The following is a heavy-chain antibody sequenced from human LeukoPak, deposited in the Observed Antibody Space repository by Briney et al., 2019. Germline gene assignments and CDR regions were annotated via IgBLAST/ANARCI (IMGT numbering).Heavy chain of an antibody. Sequence: GGSLRLSCAASGFTFSSYWMSWVRQAPGKGLEWVANIKQDGSEKYYVDSVKGRFTISRDNAKNSLYLQMNSLRAEDTAVYYCARPTTVGMIAFDIWGQGTMVTVSS. D-gene: IGHD4-17*01. CDR1: GFTFSSYW. J-gene: IGHJ3*02. CDR3: ARPTTVGMIAFDI. V-gene: IGHV3-7*01. CDR2: IKQDGSEK.